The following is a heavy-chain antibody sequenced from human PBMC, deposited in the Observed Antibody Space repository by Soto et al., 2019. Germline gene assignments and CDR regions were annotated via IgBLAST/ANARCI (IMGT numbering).Heavy chain of an antibody. Sequence: QVQLQESGPGLVKPSGTLSLTCAVSGGSISSSNWWSWVRQPPGKGLEWIGEIYHSGSTNYNPSLKRRVTISVDKPKNQFSRKLSSVTAADTAGYYCARFGGARPFDYWGQGTLVTVSS. D-gene: IGHD3-10*01. J-gene: IGHJ4*02. CDR3: ARFGGARPFDY. V-gene: IGHV4-4*02. CDR1: GGSISSSNW. CDR2: IYHSGST.